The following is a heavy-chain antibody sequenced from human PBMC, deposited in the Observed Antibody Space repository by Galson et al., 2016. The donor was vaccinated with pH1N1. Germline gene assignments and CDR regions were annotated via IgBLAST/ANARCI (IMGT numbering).Heavy chain of an antibody. CDR2: IGSFSSYT. Sequence: SLRLSCAASGFKFKDYYMSWLRQAPGKGLEWVSYIGSFSSYTKYTDAVKGRFTMSRDNARKSIYLQMNSLRVEDTAVYFCARNYYDATGYSSELDHWGQGTLVTVSS. CDR3: ARNYYDATGYSSELDH. J-gene: IGHJ4*02. CDR1: GFKFKDYY. V-gene: IGHV3-11*03. D-gene: IGHD3-9*01.